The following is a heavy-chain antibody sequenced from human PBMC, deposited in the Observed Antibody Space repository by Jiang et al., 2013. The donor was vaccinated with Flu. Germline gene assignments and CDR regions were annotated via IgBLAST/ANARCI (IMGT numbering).Heavy chain of an antibody. CDR3: ASQIPVAATYYYYYYMDV. J-gene: IGHJ6*03. Sequence: ELLKPSETLSLTCAVYGGSFSGYYWSWIRQPPGKGLEWIGEINHSGSTNYNPSLKSRVTISVDTSKNQFSLKLSSVTAADTAVYYCASQIPVAATYYYYYYMDVWGKGTTVTVSS. D-gene: IGHD2-15*01. V-gene: IGHV4-34*01. CDR2: INHSGST. CDR1: GGSFSGYY.